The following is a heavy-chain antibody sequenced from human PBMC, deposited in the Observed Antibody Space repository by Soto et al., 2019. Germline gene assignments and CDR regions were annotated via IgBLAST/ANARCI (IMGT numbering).Heavy chain of an antibody. CDR1: GYTFTSYG. D-gene: IGHD2-2*01. Sequence: QVQLVQSGAEVKKPGASVKVSCKASGYTFTSYGISWVRQAPGQGLEGMGWISAYNGNTNYAQKLQGRVTMTTDTSTSTAYMELRSLGSDDTAVYYCARDSIVVPAASSAFDIWCQGTMVTVSS. CDR3: ARDSIVVPAASSAFDI. J-gene: IGHJ3*02. CDR2: ISAYNGNT. V-gene: IGHV1-18*04.